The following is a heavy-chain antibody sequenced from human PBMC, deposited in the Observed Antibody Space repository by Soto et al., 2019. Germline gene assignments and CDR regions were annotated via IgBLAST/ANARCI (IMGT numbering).Heavy chain of an antibody. Sequence: GGSLRLSCAASGFTFSSYAMSWVRQAPGKGLEWVAAISDNGGSKYYADSVKGRFTISRDNSKNTLYLQMNSLRAEDTAVYYCARDHVGDGYNFGYGMDVWGQGTTVTVSS. V-gene: IGHV3-23*01. CDR3: ARDHVGDGYNFGYGMDV. CDR1: GFTFSSYA. CDR2: ISDNGGSK. J-gene: IGHJ6*02. D-gene: IGHD5-12*01.